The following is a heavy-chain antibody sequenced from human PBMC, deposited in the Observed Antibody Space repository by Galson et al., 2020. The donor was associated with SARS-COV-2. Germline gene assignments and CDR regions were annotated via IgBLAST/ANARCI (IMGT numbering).Heavy chain of an antibody. CDR3: ARYLYYYGMDV. CDR1: GLSVSSNY. J-gene: IGHJ6*02. Sequence: GGSLRLSCAASGLSVSSNYMSWVRQAPGKGLEWVSIIYSGGSTYYADSVEGRFTISRDNSKNTLYLQMNSLRVEDSAVYYCARYLYYYGMDVWGQGTTVTVSS. V-gene: IGHV3-53*01. CDR2: IYSGGST.